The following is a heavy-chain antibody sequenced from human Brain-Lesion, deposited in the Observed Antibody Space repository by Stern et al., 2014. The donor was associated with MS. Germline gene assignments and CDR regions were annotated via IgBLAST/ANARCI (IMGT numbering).Heavy chain of an antibody. CDR3: AKWPHHIAVAGTRYFQH. V-gene: IGHV3-23*04. CDR1: GFSFSTYA. Sequence: VQLVESGGGLVQPGGSLRLSCAASGFSFSTYAMSWVRPTPGKGLQWVSGISGRGGPTYYAASVKGRFTISRDNSKNTLYLQMDSLRADDTAVYYCAKWPHHIAVAGTRYFQHWGQGTLVTVSS. D-gene: IGHD6-19*01. CDR2: ISGRGGPT. J-gene: IGHJ1*01.